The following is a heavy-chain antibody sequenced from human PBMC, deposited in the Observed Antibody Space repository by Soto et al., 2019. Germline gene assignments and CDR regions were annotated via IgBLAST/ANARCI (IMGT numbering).Heavy chain of an antibody. Sequence: LKISFKGSGYSFTSYWISWVRQMPGKGLEWMGRIDPSDSYTNYSPSFQGHVTISADKSISTAYLQWSSLKASDTAMYYCARLSLHQDILTGYYYGMDVWGQGTTVTVSS. V-gene: IGHV5-10-1*01. CDR2: IDPSDSYT. CDR1: GYSFTSYW. D-gene: IGHD3-9*01. CDR3: ARLSLHQDILTGYYYGMDV. J-gene: IGHJ6*02.